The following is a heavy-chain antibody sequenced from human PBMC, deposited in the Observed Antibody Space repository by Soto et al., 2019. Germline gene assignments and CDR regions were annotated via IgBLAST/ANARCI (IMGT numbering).Heavy chain of an antibody. D-gene: IGHD3-9*01. J-gene: IGHJ4*02. Sequence: ASVKVSCKVSGYTLTELSMHWVRQAPGKGLEWMGGFDPEDGETIYAQKFQGRVTMTEDTSTDTAYMELSSLRSEDTAVYYCETARAYYDILTGYYLAYWGQGPLVTVSS. CDR1: GYTLTELS. CDR3: ETARAYYDILTGYYLAY. CDR2: FDPEDGET. V-gene: IGHV1-24*01.